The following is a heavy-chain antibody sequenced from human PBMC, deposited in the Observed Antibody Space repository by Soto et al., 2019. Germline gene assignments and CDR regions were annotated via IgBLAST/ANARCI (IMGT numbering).Heavy chain of an antibody. J-gene: IGHJ6*02. CDR1: GGTFSSYA. V-gene: IGHV1-69*06. Sequence: ASVKVSCKASGGTFSSYAISWVRQAPGQGLEWMGGIIPIFGTANYAQKFQGRVTITADKSTSTAYMGLSSLRSEDTAVYYCARDAVEYHKKRLNGMDVWGQGTTVTVSS. CDR2: IIPIFGTA. CDR3: ARDAVEYHKKRLNGMDV. D-gene: IGHD2-2*01.